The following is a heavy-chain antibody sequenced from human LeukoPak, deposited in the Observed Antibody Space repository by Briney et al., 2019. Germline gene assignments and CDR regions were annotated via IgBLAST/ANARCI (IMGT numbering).Heavy chain of an antibody. J-gene: IGHJ4*02. Sequence: SQTLSLTCTVSGGSISSGGYFWSWIRQHPGKGLEWIGYIDYSGRTYYNPSLKSRVTISVDTSKNQFSLRLSSVTAADTAVYYCARHVDTAMVYYFDYWGQGTLVTVSS. V-gene: IGHV4-31*03. D-gene: IGHD5-18*01. CDR1: GGSISSGGYF. CDR2: IDYSGRT. CDR3: ARHVDTAMVYYFDY.